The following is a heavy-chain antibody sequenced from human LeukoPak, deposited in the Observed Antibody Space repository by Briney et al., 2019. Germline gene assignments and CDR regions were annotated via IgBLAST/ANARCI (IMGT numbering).Heavy chain of an antibody. CDR2: INPNSGGT. J-gene: IGHJ4*02. Sequence: ASVKVSCKASGYTFTSYYMHWVRQAPGQGLKWMGWINPNSGGTNYAQKFQGRVTMTRDTSISTAYMELSRLRSDDTAVYYCARDLTYYSSSSNFDYWGQGTLVTVSS. D-gene: IGHD6-6*01. CDR1: GYTFTSYY. CDR3: ARDLTYYSSSSNFDY. V-gene: IGHV1-2*02.